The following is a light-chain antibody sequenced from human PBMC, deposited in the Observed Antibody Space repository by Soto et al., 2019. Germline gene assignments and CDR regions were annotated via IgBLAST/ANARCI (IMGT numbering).Light chain of an antibody. CDR3: SSYTITSTLV. J-gene: IGLJ2*01. CDR2: DVT. Sequence: QSALTQPRSVSGSPGQSVTISCTGTSSDVGGYNYVSWYQQHPGKAPKLMIHDVTNRPSGVSNRFSGSKSGNTASLTISGLQAEDEADYYCSSYTITSTLVFGGGTQLTVL. V-gene: IGLV2-14*01. CDR1: SSDVGGYNY.